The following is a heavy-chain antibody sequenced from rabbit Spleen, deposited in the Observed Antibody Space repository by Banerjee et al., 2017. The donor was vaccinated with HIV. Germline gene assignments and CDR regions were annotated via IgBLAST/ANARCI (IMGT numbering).Heavy chain of an antibody. Sequence: EQLEESGGGLVKPEGSLTLTCKASGVSLNDKDVMCWVRQAPGKGLEWIACINIVTGKSVYASWAKGRFTISKTSSTTMTLQMTSLTAADTATYFCGRGGDWGSRFDLWGPGTLVTVS. D-gene: IGHD2-1*01. CDR1: GVSLNDKDV. CDR2: INIVTGKS. J-gene: IGHJ2*01. CDR3: GRGGDWGSRFDL. V-gene: IGHV1S45*01.